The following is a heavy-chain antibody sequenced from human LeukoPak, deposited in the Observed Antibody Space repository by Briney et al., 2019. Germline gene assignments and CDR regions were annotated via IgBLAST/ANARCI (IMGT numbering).Heavy chain of an antibody. J-gene: IGHJ3*02. CDR1: AGSINSGDYY. V-gene: IGHV4-61*02. D-gene: IGHD3-22*01. Sequence: SRTLSLTCTVSAGSINSGDYYWSWIRQPAGKGLEWIGRIYSPGTNYNYNPSVKSRVTISIDTSKNQFSLKLTSVTAADTAVYYCARGIGTSYDSSRDAFDIWGQGTMVTVPS. CDR2: IYSPGTN. CDR3: ARGIGTSYDSSRDAFDI.